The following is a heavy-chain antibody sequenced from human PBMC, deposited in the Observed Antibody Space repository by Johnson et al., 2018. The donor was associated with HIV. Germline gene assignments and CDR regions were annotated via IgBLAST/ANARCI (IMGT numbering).Heavy chain of an antibody. V-gene: IGHV3-30*02. CDR1: GLTLSRCD. J-gene: IGHJ3*02. Sequence: QVQLVESGGGLIQPGGSLRLSCAASGLTLSRCDMHWVRQAPGTGLEWVAFIRYDGSNKYYEDSVKGRFTISRDNSKNTLYLQMNSLRAEDTAVYYCAKEGGRITMIVVEPDAFDIWGQGTMVTVSS. D-gene: IGHD3-22*01. CDR2: IRYDGSNK. CDR3: AKEGGRITMIVVEPDAFDI.